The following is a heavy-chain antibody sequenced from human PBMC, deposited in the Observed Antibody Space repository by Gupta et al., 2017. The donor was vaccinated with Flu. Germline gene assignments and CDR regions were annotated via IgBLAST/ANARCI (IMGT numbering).Heavy chain of an antibody. CDR1: GFTLSSHD. J-gene: IGHJ4*02. CDR2: ISPSATI. V-gene: IGHV3-48*03. Sequence: EVQLLESGGGSVQPGGSLRLSCVASGFTLSSHDMSWVRQAPGRRLEWVSFISPSATIYYGDPVRGRFTISRDNAKNSLFLQMSGLRDEDTAVYYCARGHWDNWGQGTLVTVSS. CDR3: ARGHWDN.